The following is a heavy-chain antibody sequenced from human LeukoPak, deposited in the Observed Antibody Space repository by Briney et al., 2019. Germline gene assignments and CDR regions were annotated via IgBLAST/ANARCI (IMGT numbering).Heavy chain of an antibody. J-gene: IGHJ4*02. D-gene: IGHD5-12*01. CDR3: ARAPDSDSGYDYFDY. CDR1: GYTFTNHW. V-gene: IGHV5-10-1*01. Sequence: PGESLKISCKGSGYTFTNHWSSGVRQMPGKGLEWMGKIDPSDSYTHYSPSFQGHVTISADKSNSTAYLKWSSLKASDTAMYYCARAPDSDSGYDYFDYWGQGTLVTVSS. CDR2: IDPSDSYT.